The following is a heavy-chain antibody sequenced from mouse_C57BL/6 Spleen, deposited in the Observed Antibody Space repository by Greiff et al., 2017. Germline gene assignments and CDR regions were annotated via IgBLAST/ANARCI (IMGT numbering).Heavy chain of an antibody. D-gene: IGHD2-2*01. CDR3: ARSLSTMVTSYYFDY. V-gene: IGHV1-54*01. CDR2: INPGSGGT. J-gene: IGHJ2*01. CDR1: GYAFTNYL. Sequence: VQLQQSGAELVRPGTSVKVSCKASGYAFTNYLIEWVQQRPGQGLEWIGVINPGSGGTNYNEKFKGKATLTADKSSSTAYMQLSSLTSEDSAVYFCARSLSTMVTSYYFDYWGQGTTLTVSS.